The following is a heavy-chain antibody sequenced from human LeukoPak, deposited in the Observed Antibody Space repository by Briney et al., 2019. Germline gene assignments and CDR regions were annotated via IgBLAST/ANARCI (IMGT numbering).Heavy chain of an antibody. CDR2: IYYSGST. V-gene: IGHV4-59*12. CDR3: ARYDFWSCFDP. D-gene: IGHD3-3*01. J-gene: IGHJ5*02. Sequence: KPSETLSLTCTVSGGSISSYYWSWIRQPPGKGLEWIGYIYYSGSTNYNPSLKSRVTISVDTSKNQFSLKLSSVTAADTAVYYCARYDFWSCFDPWGQGTLVTVSS. CDR1: GGSISSYY.